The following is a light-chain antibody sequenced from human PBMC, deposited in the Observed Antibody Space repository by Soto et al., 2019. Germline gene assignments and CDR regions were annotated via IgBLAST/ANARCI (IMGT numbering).Light chain of an antibody. J-gene: IGKJ1*01. Sequence: VMTQSPATLSVSPAERATLSCRASQSVSRNLAWYQQKPGQPPRLLIYDASTRATDIPARFTGSGSGTEFTLTISRLQSEDFAVFYCQQYHNWPPTWTVGKGTKVDIK. CDR2: DAS. CDR3: QQYHNWPPTWT. V-gene: IGKV3-15*01. CDR1: QSVSRN.